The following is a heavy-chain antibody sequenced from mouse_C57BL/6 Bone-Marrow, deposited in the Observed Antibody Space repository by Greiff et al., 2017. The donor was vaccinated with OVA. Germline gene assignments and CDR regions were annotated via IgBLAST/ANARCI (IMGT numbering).Heavy chain of an antibody. D-gene: IGHD1-1*01. J-gene: IGHJ2*01. Sequence: EVQLQQSVAELVRPGASVKLSCTASGFNIKNTYMHWVKQRPEQGLEWIGRIDPANGNTKYAPKFQGKATITADTSSNTAYLQLSSLTSEDTAIYYCARYLITTVVATNCDYWGQGTTLTVSS. CDR1: GFNIKNTY. CDR2: IDPANGNT. CDR3: ARYLITTVVATNCDY. V-gene: IGHV14-3*01.